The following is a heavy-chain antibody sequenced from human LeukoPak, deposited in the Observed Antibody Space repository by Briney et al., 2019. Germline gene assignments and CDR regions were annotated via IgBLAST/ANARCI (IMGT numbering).Heavy chain of an antibody. Sequence: GGSLRLSCAASGFTFSSYAMHWVRQAPGKGLEWVAVISYDGSNKYYADSVKGRFTISRDNSKNTLYLQMNSLRAEDTAVYYCARDAEYYWGQGTLVTASS. CDR2: ISYDGSNK. V-gene: IGHV3-30-3*01. J-gene: IGHJ4*02. CDR1: GFTFSSYA. CDR3: ARDAEYY.